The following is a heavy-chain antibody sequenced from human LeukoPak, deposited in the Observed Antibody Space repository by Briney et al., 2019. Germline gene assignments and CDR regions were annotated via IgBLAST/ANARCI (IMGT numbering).Heavy chain of an antibody. CDR3: AGGPGITGSAGYFDY. V-gene: IGHV3-21*01. Sequence: GGSLRLSCAASTFTFSTYSMNWVRQAPGKGLEWVSSISTSSSYIYYADSVKGRFTISRDNAKSSLYLQMNSLRAEDTAVYYCAGGPGITGSAGYFDYWGQGTLVTVSS. D-gene: IGHD1-20*01. CDR1: TFTFSTYS. J-gene: IGHJ4*02. CDR2: ISTSSSYI.